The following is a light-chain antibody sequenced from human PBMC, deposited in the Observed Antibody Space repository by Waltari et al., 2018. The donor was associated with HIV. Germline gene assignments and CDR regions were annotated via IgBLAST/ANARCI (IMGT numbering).Light chain of an antibody. V-gene: IGLV2-14*03. CDR1: ARDIGRYTY. CDR3: ASYTVNSTGV. Sequence: QSALSQPASVSASPGQSVAISRSGRARDIGRYTYVPWYQQHPDRAPTLILFDVNNRPSGISDRFSGSKSGTTASLTISTVRTDDEADYYCASYTVNSTGVFGTGTKLSVL. CDR2: DVN. J-gene: IGLJ1*01.